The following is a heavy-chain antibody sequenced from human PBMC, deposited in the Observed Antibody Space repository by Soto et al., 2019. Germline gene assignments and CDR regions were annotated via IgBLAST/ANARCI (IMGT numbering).Heavy chain of an antibody. V-gene: IGHV3-9*01. CDR1: GFTFDDYA. Sequence: EVQLVESGGGLVQPGRSLRLSCAASGFTFDDYAMHWVRQAPGKGLEWVSGISWNSGSIGYADSVKGRFTISRDNAKNSLYLQMNSLRAEDTALYYCAKGLGAVAAEVGYWGQGTLVTVSS. CDR2: ISWNSGSI. J-gene: IGHJ4*02. CDR3: AKGLGAVAAEVGY. D-gene: IGHD6-19*01.